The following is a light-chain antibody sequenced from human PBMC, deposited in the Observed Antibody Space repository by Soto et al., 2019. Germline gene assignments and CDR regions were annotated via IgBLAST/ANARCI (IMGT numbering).Light chain of an antibody. CDR2: DAS. CDR3: QQYNDWPPT. J-gene: IGKJ1*01. V-gene: IGKV1-5*01. CDR1: QNIRSR. Sequence: QMKQSPATLSASVGDRVTITCRASQNIRSRLAWFQQKPGKAPKLLIYDASSLESGVPQRFSGSGSGTEFTLTISSLQSEDFAVYYCQQYNDWPPTFGQGAKVDI.